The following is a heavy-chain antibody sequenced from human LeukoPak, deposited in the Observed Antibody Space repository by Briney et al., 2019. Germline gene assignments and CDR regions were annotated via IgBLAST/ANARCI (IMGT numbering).Heavy chain of an antibody. CDR2: ISYDGSNK. Sequence: GRSLRLSCAASGFTFSSYAMHWVRQAPGKGLEWVAVISYDGSNKYYADSVKGRFTISRDNSKNTLYLQMNSLRAEDTAVYYCARAWGSDYDLNYWGQGTLVTVSS. CDR1: GFTFSSYA. CDR3: ARAWGSDYDLNY. J-gene: IGHJ4*02. D-gene: IGHD3-3*01. V-gene: IGHV3-30-3*01.